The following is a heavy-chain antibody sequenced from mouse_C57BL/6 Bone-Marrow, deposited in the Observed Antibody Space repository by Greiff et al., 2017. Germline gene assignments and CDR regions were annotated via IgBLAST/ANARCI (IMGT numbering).Heavy chain of an antibody. J-gene: IGHJ4*01. V-gene: IGHV1-82*01. D-gene: IGHD2-4*01. CDR3: ARWDDYDDGYYYAMDY. Sequence: QVQLQQSGPELVKPGASVKISCKASGYAFSSSWMNWVKQRPGKGLEWIGRIYPGDGDTNYNGKFKGKATLTADKSSITAYMQLSSLTSEDSAVYFCARWDDYDDGYYYAMDYWGQGTSVTVSS. CDR2: IYPGDGDT. CDR1: GYAFSSSW.